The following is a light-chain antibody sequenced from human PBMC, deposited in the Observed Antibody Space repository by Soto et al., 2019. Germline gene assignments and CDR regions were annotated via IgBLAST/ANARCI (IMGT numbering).Light chain of an antibody. J-gene: IGKJ1*01. CDR2: DAS. CDR3: QQSYSTGT. V-gene: IGKV3-11*01. CDR1: QSVSSY. Sequence: EIVLTQSPATLSLSPGERATLSCRASQSVSSYLAWYQQKPGQAPRLLIYDASNRATGIPARFSGSGSGTEFSLTINSLQSEDFATYYCQQSYSTGTFGQGTKVDI.